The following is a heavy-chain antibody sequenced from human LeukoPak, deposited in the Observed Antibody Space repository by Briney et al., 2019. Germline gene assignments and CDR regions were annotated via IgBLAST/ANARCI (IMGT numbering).Heavy chain of an antibody. CDR3: AGEGHYYDSTGYYYGGEDY. Sequence: SETLSLTCTVSGGSISSYYWSWIRQPAGKGLEWIGRIYTRGSTNYNPSLKSRVTMSVDTSKNQFSLKLSSVTAADTAVYYCAGEGHYYDSTGYYYGGEDYWGQGTLVTVSS. D-gene: IGHD3-22*01. CDR1: GGSISSYY. J-gene: IGHJ4*02. V-gene: IGHV4-4*07. CDR2: IYTRGST.